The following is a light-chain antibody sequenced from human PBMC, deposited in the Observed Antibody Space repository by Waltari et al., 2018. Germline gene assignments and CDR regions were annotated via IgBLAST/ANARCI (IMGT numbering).Light chain of an antibody. CDR1: QSVSRT. V-gene: IGKV3-20*01. CDR2: GAS. CDR3: QHYVRLPAT. J-gene: IGKJ1*01. Sequence: ELVLTQSSGTLSLSTGERATLSCRARQSVSRTLAWYQQKPGHAPKLLIYGASIRATGIPDRFTGSGSGTDFSLTISRLEPEDFGIYLCQHYVRLPATFGQGTKVEIK.